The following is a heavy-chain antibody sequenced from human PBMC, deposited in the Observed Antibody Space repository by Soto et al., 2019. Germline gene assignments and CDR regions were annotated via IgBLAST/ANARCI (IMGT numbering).Heavy chain of an antibody. J-gene: IGHJ4*02. D-gene: IGHD6-13*01. CDR3: ARDLFGSWTIDY. V-gene: IGHV1-69*04. CDR2: IIPILGIA. Sequence: SVKVSCKASGGTFSSYTISWVRQAPGQGLEWMGRIIPILGIANYAQKFQGRVTITADKSTSTAYMELSSLRSEDTAVYYCARDLFGSWTIDYWGPGTLVTVSS. CDR1: GGTFSSYT.